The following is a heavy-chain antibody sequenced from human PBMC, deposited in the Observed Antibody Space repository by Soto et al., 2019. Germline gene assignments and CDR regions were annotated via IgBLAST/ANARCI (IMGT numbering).Heavy chain of an antibody. D-gene: IGHD3-10*01. CDR2: IYDSGST. CDR3: VRSSMVPVDYFDF. J-gene: IGHJ4*02. CDR1: GGSISSGGYY. Sequence: SETLSLTCTVSGGSISSGGYYWSWIRQHPGKGLEWIGYIYDSGSTNYSPALKSRVSMSVDTSKNLFSLKMNSVTAADTAVYYCVRSSMVPVDYFDFWGQGTVVTVSS. V-gene: IGHV4-61*08.